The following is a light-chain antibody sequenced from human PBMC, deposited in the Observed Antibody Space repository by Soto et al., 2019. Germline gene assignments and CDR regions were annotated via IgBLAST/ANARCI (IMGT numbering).Light chain of an antibody. CDR2: DTS. J-gene: IGKJ4*01. CDR3: QPYNNWPLT. CDR1: QGLGDT. Sequence: EVVMTQSPATLSVSPREGVTLSCRATQGLGDTSARHQHKPGQTPRPLIYDTSPRATGAPARFSGSRAGPEFTLTINSLQSEGFAIYYCQPYNNWPLTFGGGTKVESK. V-gene: IGKV3-15*01.